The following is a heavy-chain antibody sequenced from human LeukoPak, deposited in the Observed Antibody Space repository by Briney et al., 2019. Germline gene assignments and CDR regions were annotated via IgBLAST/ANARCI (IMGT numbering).Heavy chain of an antibody. Sequence: GGSLRLSCTAFRFTFSDYYMSWIRQAPGKGLEWVSYISSSSSYTKYADSVKGRFTISRDNAKNSLYLQMNSLRAEDTAVYYCARQYIATAGTGGDSWGQGTLVTVSS. D-gene: IGHD6-13*01. V-gene: IGHV3-11*03. J-gene: IGHJ4*02. CDR2: ISSSSSYT. CDR1: RFTFSDYY. CDR3: ARQYIATAGTGGDS.